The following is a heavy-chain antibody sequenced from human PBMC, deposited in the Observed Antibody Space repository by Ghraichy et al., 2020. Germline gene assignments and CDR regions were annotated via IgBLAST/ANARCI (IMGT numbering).Heavy chain of an antibody. CDR3: TIKVVTAIQYFDY. D-gene: IGHD2-21*02. CDR1: GFTFGDYA. V-gene: IGHV3-49*03. CDR2: IRSKAYGGTT. Sequence: GESLKISCTASGFTFGDYAMSWFRQAPGKGLEWVGFIRSKAYGGTTEYAASVKGRFTISRDDSKSIAYLQMNSLKTEDTAVYYCTIKVVTAIQYFDYWGQGTLVTVSS. J-gene: IGHJ4*02.